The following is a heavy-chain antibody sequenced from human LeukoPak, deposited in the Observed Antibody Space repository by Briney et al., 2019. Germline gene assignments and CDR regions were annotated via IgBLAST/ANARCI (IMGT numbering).Heavy chain of an antibody. D-gene: IGHD3-10*01. V-gene: IGHV4-39*07. CDR3: AGRPPQHPLLWFGELRD. J-gene: IGHJ4*02. CDR2: INHSGST. CDR1: GGSISSGDYY. Sequence: PSETLSLTCTVSGGSISSGDYYWSWIRQPPGKGLEWIGEINHSGSTNYNPSLKSRVTISVDTSKNQFSLKLSSVTAADTAVYYCAGRPPQHPLLWFGELRDWGQGTLVTVSS.